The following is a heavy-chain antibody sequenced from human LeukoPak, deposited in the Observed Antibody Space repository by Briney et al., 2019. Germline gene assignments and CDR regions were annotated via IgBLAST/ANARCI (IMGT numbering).Heavy chain of an antibody. Sequence: ASVKVSCKASGYTFTSYGISWVRQAPGQGLEWMGWISAYNGNTNYAQKLQGRVTMTTDTSTSTAYMELRSLRSDDTAVYYCARDRWFGELSEPGEYWGQGTLVTVSS. J-gene: IGHJ4*02. CDR1: GYTFTSYG. CDR2: ISAYNGNT. D-gene: IGHD3-10*01. V-gene: IGHV1-18*01. CDR3: ARDRWFGELSEPGEY.